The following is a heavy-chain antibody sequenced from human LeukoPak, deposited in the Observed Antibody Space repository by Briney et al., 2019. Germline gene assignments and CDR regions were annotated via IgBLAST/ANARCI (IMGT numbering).Heavy chain of an antibody. CDR1: GYTFTGYY. V-gene: IGHV1-2*02. CDR3: ARVVMVRGVISPLRY. CDR2: INPNSGGT. D-gene: IGHD3-10*01. Sequence: GASVKVSCKASGYTFTGYYMHWVRQAPGQGLEWMGWINPNSGGTNYAQKFQGRVTMTRDTSISTAYMELSRLRSDDTAVYYCARVVMVRGVISPLRYWGQGTLVTVSS. J-gene: IGHJ4*02.